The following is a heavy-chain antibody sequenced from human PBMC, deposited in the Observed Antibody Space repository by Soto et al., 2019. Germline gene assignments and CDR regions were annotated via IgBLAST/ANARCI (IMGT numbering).Heavy chain of an antibody. CDR2: IKQDGSEK. Sequence: GGSLRLSCAASGFTFSSYWMSWVRQAPGKGLEWVANIKQDGSEKYYGDTVKGRFTISRDNAKNSLYLQMNSLRDEDTAVYYCARDWVHIAVAGDAFDIWGQGTMVTVSS. D-gene: IGHD6-19*01. J-gene: IGHJ3*02. CDR1: GFTFSSYW. CDR3: ARDWVHIAVAGDAFDI. V-gene: IGHV3-7*03.